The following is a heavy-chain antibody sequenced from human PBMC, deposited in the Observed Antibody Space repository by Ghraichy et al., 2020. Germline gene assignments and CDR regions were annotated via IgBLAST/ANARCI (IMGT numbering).Heavy chain of an antibody. J-gene: IGHJ4*02. CDR3: ARDQLPWAVAPGGPDY. CDR1: GYTFTSYG. D-gene: IGHD6-19*01. V-gene: IGHV1-18*01. CDR2: ISAYNGNT. Sequence: ASVKVSCKASGYTFTSYGISWVRQAPGQGLEWMGWISAYNGNTNYAQKLQGRVTMTTDTSTSTAYMELRSLRSDDTAVYYCARDQLPWAVAPGGPDYWGQGTLVTVSS.